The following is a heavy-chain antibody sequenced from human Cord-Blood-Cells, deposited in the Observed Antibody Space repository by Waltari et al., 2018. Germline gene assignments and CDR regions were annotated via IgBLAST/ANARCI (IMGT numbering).Heavy chain of an antibody. CDR2: IYYSGST. CDR1: GGSISSSSYY. V-gene: IGHV4-39*01. D-gene: IGHD6-6*01. Sequence: QLQLQESGPGLVKPSETLSLTCTVSGGSISSSSYYWGWIRQPPGKGLEWIGSIYYSGSTYYNPSLKSRVTISVDTSKNQFSLKLSSVTAADTAVYYCARQGGVIAARGRYFDYWGQGTLVTVSS. CDR3: ARQGGVIAARGRYFDY. J-gene: IGHJ4*02.